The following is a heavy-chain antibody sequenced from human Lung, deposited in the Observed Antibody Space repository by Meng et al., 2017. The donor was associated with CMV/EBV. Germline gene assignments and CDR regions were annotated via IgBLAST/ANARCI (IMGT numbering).Heavy chain of an antibody. CDR2: FIPIFGTP. CDR3: ATEAPLNWFDS. CDR1: GGTFSNYP. J-gene: IGHJ5*02. V-gene: IGHV1-69*05. Sequence: SXXVSCKASGGTFSNYPVSWVRHAPGLGLEWMGGFIPIFGTPNYAQKFQGRLTITTDESTSTAYMALNSLRSEDTAVYYCATEAPLNWFDSLRQGTLVTVSS.